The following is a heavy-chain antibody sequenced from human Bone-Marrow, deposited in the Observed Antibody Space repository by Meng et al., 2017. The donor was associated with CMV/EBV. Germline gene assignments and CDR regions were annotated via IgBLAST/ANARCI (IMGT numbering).Heavy chain of an antibody. V-gene: IGHV3-21*01. Sequence: GGSLRLSCAASGFTFSSYSMNWVRQAPGKGLEWVSSISSSSSYIYYADSVKGRFTISRDNAKNSLYLQMNSLRAEDTAVYYCASLGYCSSTSCYFGSWFDPWGQGTLVTVSS. CDR3: ASLGYCSSTSCYFGSWFDP. D-gene: IGHD2-2*01. J-gene: IGHJ5*02. CDR1: GFTFSSYS. CDR2: ISSSSSYI.